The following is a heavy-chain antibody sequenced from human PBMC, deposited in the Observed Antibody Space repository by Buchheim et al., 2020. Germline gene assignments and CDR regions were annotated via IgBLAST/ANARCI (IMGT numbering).Heavy chain of an antibody. Sequence: EVQLVQSEAEVKRPGESLKISCQGSGYSFTGAYIAWVRQMPGKGLEWMGLIYPGDSYTAYNPSFQGQVTMSVDKSIRTAYLQWRSLRASDTAMYYCARRVRGSSGYNFDFWGQGTL. V-gene: IGHV5-51*01. CDR1: GYSFTGAY. D-gene: IGHD6-19*01. CDR2: IYPGDSYT. J-gene: IGHJ4*02. CDR3: ARRVRGSSGYNFDF.